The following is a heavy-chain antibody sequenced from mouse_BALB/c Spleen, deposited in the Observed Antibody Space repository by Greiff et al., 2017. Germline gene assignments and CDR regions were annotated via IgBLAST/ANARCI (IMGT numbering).Heavy chain of an antibody. J-gene: IGHJ3*01. V-gene: IGHV7-3*02. CDR1: GFTFTDYY. CDR3: ARDEGYAWFAY. D-gene: IGHD3-2*02. CDR2: IRNKANGYTT. Sequence: EVKLMESGGGLVQPGGSLRLSCATSGFTFTDYYMSWVRQPPGKALEWLGFIRNKANGYTTEYSASVKGRFTISRDNSQSILYLQMNTLRAEDSATYYCARDEGYAWFAYWGQGTRVTVSA.